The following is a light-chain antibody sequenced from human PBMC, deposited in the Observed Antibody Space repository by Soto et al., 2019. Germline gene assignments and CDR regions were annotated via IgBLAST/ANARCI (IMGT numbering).Light chain of an antibody. CDR2: VES. V-gene: IGKV1-39*01. Sequence: DIQMTHSPSSLSASVVDRVTITFRASQTISSYLNLYQQKPGKAPELLIYVESNLQRGVPSRFSGRGSGTDFILTISSLQPEDFATYYCQQSYSTPYTFGQGTKVDI. J-gene: IGKJ2*01. CDR3: QQSYSTPYT. CDR1: QTISSY.